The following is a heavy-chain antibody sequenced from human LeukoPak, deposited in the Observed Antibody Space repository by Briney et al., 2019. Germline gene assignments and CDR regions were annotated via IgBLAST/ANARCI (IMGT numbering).Heavy chain of an antibody. V-gene: IGHV4-34*01. CDR2: ISHNGRT. J-gene: IGHJ2*01. Sequence: SGTLSLTCAVYVGPFSSFYWTWIRQPPGKGLEWIGEISHNGRTNYNPSLKSRVTISVDTSKNQFSLNLTSVTAADTAMYYCARGVSIAARYFDLWGRGTLVAVSS. CDR3: ARGVSIAARYFDL. CDR1: VGPFSSFY. D-gene: IGHD6-25*01.